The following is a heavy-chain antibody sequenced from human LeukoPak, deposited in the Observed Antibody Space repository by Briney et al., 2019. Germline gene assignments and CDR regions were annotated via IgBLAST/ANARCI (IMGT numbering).Heavy chain of an antibody. V-gene: IGHV4-59*01. CDR3: ARRGFLPAAMSYYYYYYMDV. Sequence: SETLSLTCTVSGGSISSYYWSWIRQPPGKGLEWIGYIYYSGSTNYNPSLKSRVTISVDTSKNQFSLKLSSVTAADTAVYYCARRGFLPAAMSYYYYYYMDVWGKGTTVTVSS. J-gene: IGHJ6*03. D-gene: IGHD2-2*01. CDR2: IYYSGST. CDR1: GGSISSYY.